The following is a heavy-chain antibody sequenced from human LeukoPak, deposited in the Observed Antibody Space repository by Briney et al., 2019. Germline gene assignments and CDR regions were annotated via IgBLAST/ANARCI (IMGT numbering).Heavy chain of an antibody. CDR2: IRYDGNNK. CDR1: GFTFSSCA. J-gene: IGHJ5*02. V-gene: IGHV3-30*02. D-gene: IGHD4-23*01. Sequence: GGSLRLSCAASGFTFSSCAMHWVRQAPGKGLEWVAYIRYDGNNKNYADSVKGRFTISRDNSKDTLFLQMNSLRPEDTAVYYCTKGDDYGANTRLPKYNWFDPWGQGTLVTVSP. CDR3: TKGDDYGANTRLPKYNWFDP.